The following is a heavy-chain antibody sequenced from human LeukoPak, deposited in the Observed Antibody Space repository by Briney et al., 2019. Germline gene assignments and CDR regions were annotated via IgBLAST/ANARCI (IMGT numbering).Heavy chain of an antibody. Sequence: SSETLSLTCAVYGGSFSGYYWSWIRQPPGKGLEWIGEINHSGSTNYNPSLKSRVTISVDTSKNQFSLKLSSVTAADTAVYYCARGLRHSTAEGDAFDIWGQGTMVTVSS. D-gene: IGHD6-13*01. J-gene: IGHJ3*02. CDR2: INHSGST. V-gene: IGHV4-34*01. CDR3: ARGLRHSTAEGDAFDI. CDR1: GGSFSGYY.